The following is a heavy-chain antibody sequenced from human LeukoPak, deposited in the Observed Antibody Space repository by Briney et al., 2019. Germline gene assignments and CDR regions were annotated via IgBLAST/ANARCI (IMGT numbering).Heavy chain of an antibody. V-gene: IGHV1-69*13. CDR2: IIPIFGTA. Sequence: GASVKVSCKASGGTFISYAISWVRQAPGQGLEWMGGIIPIFGTANYAQKFQGRVTITADESTSTAYMELSSLRSEDTAVYYCALRATIFGVVYYFDYWGQGTLVTVSS. CDR3: ALRATIFGVVYYFDY. J-gene: IGHJ4*02. CDR1: GGTFISYA. D-gene: IGHD3-3*01.